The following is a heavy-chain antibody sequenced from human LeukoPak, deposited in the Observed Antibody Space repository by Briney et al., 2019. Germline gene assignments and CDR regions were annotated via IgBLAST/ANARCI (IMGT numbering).Heavy chain of an antibody. CDR3: AREAVIVPTARVVRFDP. V-gene: IGHV1-2*02. CDR2: INPNSGGT. D-gene: IGHD2-2*01. J-gene: IGHJ5*02. CDR1: GYTFTDYY. Sequence: ASVKVSRKASGYTFTDYYIHWVRQAPGQGLEWMGWINPNSGGTNYAQKFQGRVTMTRDTSINTAYMQLSSLSSDDTAVYYCAREAVIVPTARVVRFDPWGQGTLVTVSS.